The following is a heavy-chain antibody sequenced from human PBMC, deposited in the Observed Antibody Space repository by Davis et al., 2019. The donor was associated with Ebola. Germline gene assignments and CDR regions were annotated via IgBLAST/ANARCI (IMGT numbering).Heavy chain of an antibody. V-gene: IGHV4-59*01. Sequence: GSLRLSCTVSGGSISSYYWSWIRQPPGKGLEWIGYIYYSGSTNYNPSLKSRVTISVDTSKNQFSLKLSSVTAADTAVYYCARGGIVVVPAAIIDYYYYGMDVWGQGTTVTVSS. CDR2: IYYSGST. J-gene: IGHJ6*02. CDR1: GGSISSYY. CDR3: ARGGIVVVPAAIIDYYYYGMDV. D-gene: IGHD2-2*01.